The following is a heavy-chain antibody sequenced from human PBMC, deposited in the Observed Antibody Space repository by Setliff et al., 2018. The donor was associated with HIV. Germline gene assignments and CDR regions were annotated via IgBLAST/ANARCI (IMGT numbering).Heavy chain of an antibody. V-gene: IGHV1-69*13. Sequence: SVKVSCKASGGTFSNYAISWVRQAPGQGLEWMGGIIPIFPSPKYAEKFQGRVTITADESTSTAYMELSSLRFEDTAVYYCARSRGTWGTSFGYWGLGTLVTVSS. D-gene: IGHD3-16*01. CDR3: ARSRGTWGTSFGY. J-gene: IGHJ4*02. CDR2: IIPIFPSP. CDR1: GGTFSNYA.